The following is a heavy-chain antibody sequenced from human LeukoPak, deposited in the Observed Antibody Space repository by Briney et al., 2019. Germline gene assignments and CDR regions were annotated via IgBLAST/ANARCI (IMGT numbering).Heavy chain of an antibody. CDR1: VYSFTKYG. D-gene: IGHD1-1*01. Sequence: GASVKVSCKASVYSFTKYGISWVRQAPGQGLEWMGWISTYKDDTNYAQKIQGRVIMTKDTSTSTVYMELRSLRHDDTAVYYCARDWQTLERRDCFDYWGQGTLVTVSS. V-gene: IGHV1-18*01. J-gene: IGHJ4*02. CDR3: ARDWQTLERRDCFDY. CDR2: ISTYKDDT.